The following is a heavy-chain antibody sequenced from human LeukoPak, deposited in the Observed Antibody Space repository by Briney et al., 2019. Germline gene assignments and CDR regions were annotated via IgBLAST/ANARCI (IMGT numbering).Heavy chain of an antibody. CDR3: ARSGLNYYDSSGYYFPEDY. V-gene: IGHV3-20*01. J-gene: IGHJ4*02. Sequence: GGSLRLSCAASGFTFDDYGMSWVRQAPGKGLEWVSGINWNGGSTGYADSVKGRFTISRDNAKNSPYLQMNSLRAEDTALYHCARSGLNYYDSSGYYFPEDYWGQGTLVTVSS. CDR2: INWNGGST. D-gene: IGHD3-22*01. CDR1: GFTFDDYG.